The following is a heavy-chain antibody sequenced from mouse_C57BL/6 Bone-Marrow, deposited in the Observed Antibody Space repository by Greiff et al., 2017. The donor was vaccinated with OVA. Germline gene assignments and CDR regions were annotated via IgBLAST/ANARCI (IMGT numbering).Heavy chain of an antibody. CDR3: ARDRGATMITTPFDY. CDR2: ISDGGSYT. Sequence: EVHLVESGGGLVKPGGSLKLSCAASGFTFSSYAMSWVRQTPEKRLEWVATISDGGSYTYYPDNVKGRFTISRDNAKNNLYLQMSHLKSEDTAMYYCARDRGATMITTPFDYWGQGTTLTVSS. V-gene: IGHV5-4*01. D-gene: IGHD2-4*01. J-gene: IGHJ2*01. CDR1: GFTFSSYA.